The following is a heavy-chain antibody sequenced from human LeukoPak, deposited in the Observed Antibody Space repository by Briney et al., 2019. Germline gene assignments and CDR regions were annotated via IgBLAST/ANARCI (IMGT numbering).Heavy chain of an antibody. CDR1: GFTFNTYA. D-gene: IGHD5-12*01. CDR2: IIGIGGST. CDR3: AKDPGGGSYYFDS. Sequence: GGSLRLFCAASGFTFNTYAMTWVRQAPGKGLEWVSSIIGIGGSTYYADSVKGRFTISRDNSKSTLHLHMNSLRAEDTAVYFCAKDPGGGSYYFDSWGQGTQVTVSS. V-gene: IGHV3-23*01. J-gene: IGHJ4*02.